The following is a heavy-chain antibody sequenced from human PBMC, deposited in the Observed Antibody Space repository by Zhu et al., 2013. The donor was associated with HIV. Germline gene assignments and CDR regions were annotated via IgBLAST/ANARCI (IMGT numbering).Heavy chain of an antibody. V-gene: IGHV1-8*01. CDR1: GYTFTSYD. CDR3: ARSPFYEDVGELPNYYYYGMDV. J-gene: IGHJ6*02. CDR2: MNPNSGNT. Sequence: QVQLVQSGAEVKKPGASVKVSCKASGYTFTSYDINWVRQATGQGLEWMGWMNPNSGNTGYAQKFQGRVTMTRNTSISTAYMELSSLRSEDTAVYYCARSPFYEDVGELPNYYYYGMDVWGQGTDGHRLL. D-gene: IGHD3-10*01.